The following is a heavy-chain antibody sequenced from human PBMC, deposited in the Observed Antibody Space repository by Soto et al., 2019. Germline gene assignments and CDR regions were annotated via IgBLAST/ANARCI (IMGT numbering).Heavy chain of an antibody. CDR2: ISAYNGNT. Sequence: QVQLVQSGAEVKKPGASVKVSCKASGYTFTSYGISWVRQAPGQGLEWMGWISAYNGNTNYAQKLQGRVTMTTDTATSTAYKELRSLRSDDTAVYYCARDHEVYYYDSSGYSPVAFDYWGQGTLVTVSS. J-gene: IGHJ4*02. D-gene: IGHD3-22*01. CDR1: GYTFTSYG. V-gene: IGHV1-18*01. CDR3: ARDHEVYYYDSSGYSPVAFDY.